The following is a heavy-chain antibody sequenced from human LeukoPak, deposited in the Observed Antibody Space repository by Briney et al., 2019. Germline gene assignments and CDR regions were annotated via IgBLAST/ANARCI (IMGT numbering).Heavy chain of an antibody. V-gene: IGHV3-7*01. CDR3: ARDADDYGPPIY. J-gene: IGHJ4*02. CDR2: IKQDGSEK. D-gene: IGHD4-17*01. Sequence: GGSLRLSCAASGFTVINNYMSWVRQAPGKGLEWVANIKQDGSEKYYVDSVKGRFTISRDNAKNSLYLQMNSLRAEDTAVYYCARDADDYGPPIYWGQGTLVTVSS. CDR1: GFTVINNY.